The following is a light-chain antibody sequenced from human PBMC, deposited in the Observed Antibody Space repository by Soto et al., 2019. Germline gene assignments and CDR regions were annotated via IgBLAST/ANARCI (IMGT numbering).Light chain of an antibody. J-gene: IGLJ1*01. CDR2: DVS. Sequence: QSALTQPASVSGSPGQSITISCTGTSSDVGGYNYVSWYQQHPGKAPKLMIYDVSNRPSGVSNRFSGSKSGNTASLTISGLQAEDGADYYCTSYTSSSTYVLGIGTKVTVL. CDR1: SSDVGGYNY. CDR3: TSYTSSSTYV. V-gene: IGLV2-14*01.